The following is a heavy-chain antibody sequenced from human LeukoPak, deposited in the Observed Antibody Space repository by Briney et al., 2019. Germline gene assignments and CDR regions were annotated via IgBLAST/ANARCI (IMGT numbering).Heavy chain of an antibody. CDR2: IYYSGST. CDR1: SGSIRSYY. V-gene: IGHV4-59*13. J-gene: IGHJ5*02. CDR3: ARGGYYGWGNDFRFDP. D-gene: IGHD3-10*01. Sequence: PSETLSLTCTVSSGSIRSYYWTWIRQPPGKGLEWIGYIYYSGSTNYNPSLKSRVTISVDTSKNQFSLKLKSVTAADTAVYYCARGGYYGWGNDFRFDPWGQGTLVTVSS.